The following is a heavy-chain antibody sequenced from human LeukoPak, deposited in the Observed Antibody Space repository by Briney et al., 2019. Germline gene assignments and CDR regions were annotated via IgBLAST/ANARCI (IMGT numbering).Heavy chain of an antibody. CDR2: IRNDGAST. V-gene: IGHV3-74*01. CDR1: GFTFSSYW. Sequence: GGSLRLSCAASGFTFSSYWMHWVRQAPGKGLVWVSRIRNDGASTNYADSVKGRFTISRDNAKNTLYLQMNSLRAEDTAVYYCARDRIEYSYGTGLDSWGQGTLVTVSS. J-gene: IGHJ4*02. D-gene: IGHD3-10*01. CDR3: ARDRIEYSYGTGLDS.